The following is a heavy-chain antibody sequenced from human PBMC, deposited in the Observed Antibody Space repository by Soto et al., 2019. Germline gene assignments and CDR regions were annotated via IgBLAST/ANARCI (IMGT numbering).Heavy chain of an antibody. Sequence: SETLSLTCTVSGGSISSYYWSWIRQPPGKGLEWIGYIYYSGSTNYNPSLKSRVTISVDTSKNQFSLKLSSVTAADTAVYYCARVRSSGYYQNWFDPWGQGTLVTVSS. J-gene: IGHJ5*02. CDR2: IYYSGST. D-gene: IGHD3-22*01. CDR1: GGSISSYY. V-gene: IGHV4-59*01. CDR3: ARVRSSGYYQNWFDP.